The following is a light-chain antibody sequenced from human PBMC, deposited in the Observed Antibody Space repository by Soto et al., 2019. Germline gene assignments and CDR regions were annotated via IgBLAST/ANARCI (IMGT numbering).Light chain of an antibody. CDR3: AAWDESLNGVV. CDR2: YDD. J-gene: IGLJ2*01. Sequence: QSVLTQPPSVSEAPRQRVTISCSGSSSNIGNNAVNWYQQLPGKAPKLLIFYDDLLPSGVSDRFSGSKSGTSASLAISGLQSEDEADYYCAAWDESLNGVVFGVGTKLTV. V-gene: IGLV1-36*01. CDR1: SSNIGNNA.